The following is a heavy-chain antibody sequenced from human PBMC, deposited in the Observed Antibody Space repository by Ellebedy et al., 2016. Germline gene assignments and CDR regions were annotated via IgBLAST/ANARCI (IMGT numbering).Heavy chain of an antibody. D-gene: IGHD3-10*02. V-gene: IGHV3-30*03. CDR1: GFTFSSYG. Sequence: GESLKISCAASGFTFSSYGMHWVRQAPGKGPEWVAVISYDGSNKYYADSVKGRFTISRDNSKNTLYLQMNSLRAEDTAVYYCARGAGIFGAFDIWGQGTMVTVSS. CDR3: ARGAGIFGAFDI. J-gene: IGHJ3*02. CDR2: ISYDGSNK.